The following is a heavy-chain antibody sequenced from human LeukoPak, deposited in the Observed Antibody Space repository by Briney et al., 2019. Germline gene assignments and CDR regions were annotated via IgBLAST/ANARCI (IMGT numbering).Heavy chain of an antibody. J-gene: IGHJ4*02. CDR1: GFTFSSYS. Sequence: GGSLRLSCAASGFTFSSYSMDWVRQAPGKGLEWVSSISSSGSYIYYADSVKGRFTISRDNAKNSLYLQMNSLRAEDTAVYYCARSPLSGSPYWGQGTLVTVSS. CDR3: ARSPLSGSPY. V-gene: IGHV3-21*01. CDR2: ISSSGSYI. D-gene: IGHD1-26*01.